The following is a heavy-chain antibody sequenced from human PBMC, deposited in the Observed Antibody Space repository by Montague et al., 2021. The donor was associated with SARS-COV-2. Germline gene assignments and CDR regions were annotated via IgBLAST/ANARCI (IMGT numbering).Heavy chain of an antibody. Sequence: SLRLSCAASGFTFSNYWLSWVRQAPGMGLEWVANIKQDGSEICYLDSVKGRFTISRDNSKNSLSLQMDSLRAEDTALYFCARVSEGESNNSQYRAFDIWGQGTMVTVSS. CDR3: ARVSEGESNNSQYRAFDI. CDR2: IKQDGSEI. V-gene: IGHV3-7*01. J-gene: IGHJ3*02. CDR1: GFTFSNYW. D-gene: IGHD1-1*01.